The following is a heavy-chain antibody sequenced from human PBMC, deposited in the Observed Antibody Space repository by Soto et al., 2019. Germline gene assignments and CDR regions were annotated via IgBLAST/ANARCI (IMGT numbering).Heavy chain of an antibody. CDR1: GFSLNASGVA. CDR2: IYWNDDT. V-gene: IGHV2-5*01. J-gene: IGHJ4*02. CDR3: AYLERVGATTFDS. D-gene: IGHD1-26*01. Sequence: QLTLKESGPTLLKPPQTLTLTCTFSGFSLNASGVAVGWVRQPPGKALEWLALIYWNDDTRYSPSLKSRLTITTDTSKNQVVLTMPTMGPVDTATCSCAYLERVGATTFDSWGQGTLVTVSS.